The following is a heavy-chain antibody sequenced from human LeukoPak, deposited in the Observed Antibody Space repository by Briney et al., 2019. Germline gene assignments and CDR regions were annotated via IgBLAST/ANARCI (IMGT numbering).Heavy chain of an antibody. CDR1: GGSISTYY. Sequence: SETLSLTCTLSGGSISTYYGIWIREPPGEGLEWIGYIYPSGSPNYTPSLTSRVTISVDTTKNQSSLKLSSVPAADTGVYSCERGGGCASPTGCWGQGALATAYS. V-gene: IGHV4-59*13. CDR3: ERGGGCASPTGC. CDR2: IYPSGSP. J-gene: IGHJ4*02. D-gene: IGHD1-1*01.